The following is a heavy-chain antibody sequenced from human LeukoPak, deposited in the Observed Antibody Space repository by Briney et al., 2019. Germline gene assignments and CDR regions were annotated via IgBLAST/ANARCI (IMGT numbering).Heavy chain of an antibody. J-gene: IGHJ4*02. V-gene: IGHV3-21*01. Sequence: GGSLRLSCAASGFTFSSYSMNWVRQAPGKGLEWVSSISSSSSYIYYADSVKGRFTISRDNAKNSLYLQMNSLRAEDTAVYYCASLIMITFGGVMDFDYWGQGTLVTVSS. CDR2: ISSSSSYI. D-gene: IGHD3-16*01. CDR3: ASLIMITFGGVMDFDY. CDR1: GFTFSSYS.